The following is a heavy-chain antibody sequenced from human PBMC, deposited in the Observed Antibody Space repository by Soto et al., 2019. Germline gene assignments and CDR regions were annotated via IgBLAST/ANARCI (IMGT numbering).Heavy chain of an antibody. D-gene: IGHD6-13*01. V-gene: IGHV3-23*01. CDR1: GFTFSSYA. CDR3: AKDTYDSSWYPIFLDS. CDR2: IGGSGFSI. Sequence: EVQLLESGGGLVQPGGSLRLSCAASGFTFSSYAMGWVRQAPGKGLEWVSTIGGSGFSIYYADSVKGRFTISRDNSKNTLYLQMNSLRADDTALYYCAKDTYDSSWYPIFLDSWGQGTLVTVSS. J-gene: IGHJ5*01.